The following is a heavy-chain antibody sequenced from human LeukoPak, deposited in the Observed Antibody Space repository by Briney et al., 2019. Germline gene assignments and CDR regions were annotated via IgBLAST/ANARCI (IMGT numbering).Heavy chain of an antibody. V-gene: IGHV3-30-3*01. D-gene: IGHD6-6*01. CDR2: ISYDGSNK. CDR1: GFTFSSYA. CDR3: ARGVEYSSSFYH. J-gene: IGHJ4*02. Sequence: PGGSLRLSCAASGFTFSSYAMHWVRQAPGKGLEWVAVISYDGSNKYYADSVKGRFTISRDNSKNTLYLQMNSLRAEDTAVYYCARGVEYSSSFYHWGQGTLVTVSS.